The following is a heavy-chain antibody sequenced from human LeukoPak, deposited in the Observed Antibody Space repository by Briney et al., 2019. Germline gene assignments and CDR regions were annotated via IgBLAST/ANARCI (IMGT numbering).Heavy chain of an antibody. CDR3: ARSDSSAYYFDY. CDR2: IYDSGAT. J-gene: IGHJ4*02. V-gene: IGHV4-31*03. Sequence: PSQTLSLTCIVSGGSISRGGYYWSWIRQHPGKGLEWIGYIYDSGATSYNPSLKSRLTISVDTSRNQFSLRLSSVTAADSAVYYCARSDSSAYYFDYWGQGTLVTVSS. D-gene: IGHD3-22*01. CDR1: GGSISRGGYY.